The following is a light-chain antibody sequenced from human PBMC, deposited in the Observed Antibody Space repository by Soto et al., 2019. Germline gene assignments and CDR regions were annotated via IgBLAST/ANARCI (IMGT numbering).Light chain of an antibody. CDR3: QQANSFPFT. CDR2: GAS. J-gene: IGKJ5*01. CDR1: QTFSTT. Sequence: EIVMTQSPATLSVFPGARVTLSCRARQTFSTTLAWYPQNPGQAPRLLIYGASTRATGVPARFSGSGSGTDFTLTISSLQPEDFATYYCQQANSFPFTFGQGTRLEIK. V-gene: IGKV3-15*01.